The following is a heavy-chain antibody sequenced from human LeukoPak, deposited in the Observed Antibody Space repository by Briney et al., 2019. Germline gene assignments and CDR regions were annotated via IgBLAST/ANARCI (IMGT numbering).Heavy chain of an antibody. Sequence: ASVKVSCKASGYTFTVYFMHWVRQAPGQGLEWMGWINPNSGGTNYAQKFQGRVTVTRDTSISTAYMELSRLRSDDTAVYYCARGLVAAGTDYWGQGTLVTVSS. D-gene: IGHD6-13*01. V-gene: IGHV1-2*02. CDR2: INPNSGGT. J-gene: IGHJ4*02. CDR3: ARGLVAAGTDY. CDR1: GYTFTVYF.